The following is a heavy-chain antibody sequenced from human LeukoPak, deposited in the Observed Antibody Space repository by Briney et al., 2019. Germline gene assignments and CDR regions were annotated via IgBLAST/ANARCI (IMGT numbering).Heavy chain of an antibody. J-gene: IGHJ4*02. V-gene: IGHV3-7*01. D-gene: IGHD3-22*01. CDR1: GFTVSSNY. CDR2: IKGDGSET. Sequence: GGSLRLSCAASGFTVSSNYMSWVRQAPGKGLEWVANIKGDGSETSYVTSVRGRFTISRDNAKNTLYLQMNSLRAEDTAVYYCARGLVHDTSGYYSDYWGQGTLVTVSS. CDR3: ARGLVHDTSGYYSDY.